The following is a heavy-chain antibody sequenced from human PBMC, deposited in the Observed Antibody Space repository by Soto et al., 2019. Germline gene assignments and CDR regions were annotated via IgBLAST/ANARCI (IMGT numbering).Heavy chain of an antibody. J-gene: IGHJ4*02. Sequence: QLQLQESGPGLVKPSETLSLTCSVSGGSISSSTYYWGWIRHPPGKGLEWIGNIYYSGSTYYNPSLKSRVNMSVDTSENQFSLKLTSVTAADTAVYYCAGMAVAGRYWSGDLDYWGQGTVVTVSS. CDR3: AGMAVAGRYWSGDLDY. D-gene: IGHD6-19*01. CDR1: GGSISSSTYY. CDR2: IYYSGST. V-gene: IGHV4-39*01.